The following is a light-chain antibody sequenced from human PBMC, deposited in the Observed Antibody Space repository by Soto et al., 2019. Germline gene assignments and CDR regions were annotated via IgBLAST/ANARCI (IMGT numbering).Light chain of an antibody. CDR1: QVIGSRY. V-gene: IGKV3-20*01. CDR3: QQFVSSIPHT. J-gene: IGKJ2*01. Sequence: EIGMTQSPGTLSLSPGDRATISCRASQVIGSRYLAWYHQKSGQAPRLLIYGASSRATGIPDRFSGSGSGTDFTLTISSLEPEDFGVYYCQQFVSSIPHTFGQWTKLEIK. CDR2: GAS.